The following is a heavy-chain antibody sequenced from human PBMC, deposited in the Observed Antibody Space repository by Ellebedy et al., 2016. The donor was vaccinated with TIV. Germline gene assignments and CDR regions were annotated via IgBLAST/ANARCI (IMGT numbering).Heavy chain of an antibody. D-gene: IGHD6-25*01. CDR1: GFTFSSYD. Sequence: GESLKISCAASGFTFSSYDMHWVRQPTGKGLEWVSAIGTAGDTYYPGSVKCRFTISRHNTKNSLYLQMNSLRPEDTAVYFCSRENGYYFDYWGQGTLVTVSS. CDR3: SRENGYYFDY. CDR2: IGTAGDT. V-gene: IGHV3-13*01. J-gene: IGHJ4*02.